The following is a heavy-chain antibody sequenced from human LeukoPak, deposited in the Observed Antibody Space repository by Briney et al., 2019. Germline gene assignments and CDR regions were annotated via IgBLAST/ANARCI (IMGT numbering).Heavy chain of an antibody. V-gene: IGHV4-59*01. CDR1: GGSISSYY. D-gene: IGHD6-19*01. CDR3: ARDSTSGWGETDY. J-gene: IGHJ4*02. Sequence: SETLSLTCTVSGGSISSYYWSWIRQPPGKGLEWIGYIYYSGSTNYNPSLKSRVTISVDTSKNQFSLKLSSVTAADTAVYYCARDSTSGWGETDYWGQGTLVTVSS. CDR2: IYYSGST.